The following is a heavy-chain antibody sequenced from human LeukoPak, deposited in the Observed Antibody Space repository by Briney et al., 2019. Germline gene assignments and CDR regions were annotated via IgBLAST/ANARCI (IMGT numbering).Heavy chain of an antibody. CDR1: GGSISSYY. CDR3: ARDGAAWGYGMDV. V-gene: IGHV4-59*01. J-gene: IGHJ6*02. D-gene: IGHD2-15*01. Sequence: SETLSLTCTVSGGSISSYYWSWIRQPPGGGLEWIGYIYYSGSTNYNPSLKSRVTISVDTSKDQFSLKLSSVTAADTAVYYCARDGAAWGYGMDVWGQGTTVTVSS. CDR2: IYYSGST.